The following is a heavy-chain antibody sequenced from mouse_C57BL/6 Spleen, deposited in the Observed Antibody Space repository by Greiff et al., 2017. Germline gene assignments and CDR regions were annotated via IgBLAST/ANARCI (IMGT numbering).Heavy chain of an antibody. CDR3: ARTGAFYAMDY. V-gene: IGHV1-64*01. D-gene: IGHD4-1*01. CDR2: IHPNSGST. Sequence: VQLQQPGAELVKPGASVKLSCKASGYTFPSYWMHWVKQRPGQGLEWIGMIHPNSGSTNYNEKFKSKATLTVDKSSSTAYMQLSSLTSEDSAVYYCARTGAFYAMDYWGQGTSVTVSS. J-gene: IGHJ4*01. CDR1: GYTFPSYW.